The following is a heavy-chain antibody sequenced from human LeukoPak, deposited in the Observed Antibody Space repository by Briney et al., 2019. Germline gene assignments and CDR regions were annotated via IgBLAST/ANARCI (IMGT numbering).Heavy chain of an antibody. CDR2: IYTSGCT. V-gene: IGHV4-61*02. D-gene: IGHD3-16*01. CDR3: ARGGMGLYFDL. CDR1: GGSISSGSYY. J-gene: IGHJ2*01. Sequence: SETLSLTCTVSGGSISSGSYYWSWIRQPAGKGLEWIGRIYTSGCTNYNPSLKSRVTISVDTSKNQFSLKLSSVTAADTAVYYCARGGMGLYFDLWGRGTLVTVSS.